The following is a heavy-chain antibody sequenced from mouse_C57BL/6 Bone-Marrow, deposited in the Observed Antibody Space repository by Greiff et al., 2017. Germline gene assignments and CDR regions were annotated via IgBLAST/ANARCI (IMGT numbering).Heavy chain of an antibody. D-gene: IGHD2-2*01. CDR2: IDPSDSYT. J-gene: IGHJ3*01. Sequence: VQLQQPGAELVMPGASVKLSCKASGYTFTSYWMHWVKQRPGQGLEWIGEIDPSDSYTNYNQKFKGKSTLTVDKSSSTAYMQLSSLTSEDSAVYYCARDGYDGAWFAYWGQGTLVTVSA. CDR3: ARDGYDGAWFAY. CDR1: GYTFTSYW. V-gene: IGHV1-69*01.